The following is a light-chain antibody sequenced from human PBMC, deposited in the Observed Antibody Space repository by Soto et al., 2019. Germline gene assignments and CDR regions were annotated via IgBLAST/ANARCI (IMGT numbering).Light chain of an antibody. CDR3: SSYTSSSTEV. CDR1: SSDVGGYNY. V-gene: IGLV2-14*01. Sequence: QSVLTQPASVSGSPVQSITISCTGTSSDVGGYNYVSWYQQHPGKAPKLMIYEVSNRPSGVSNRFSGSKSGNTASLTISGLQAEDEADYYCSSYTSSSTEVFGTGTQLTVL. J-gene: IGLJ1*01. CDR2: EVS.